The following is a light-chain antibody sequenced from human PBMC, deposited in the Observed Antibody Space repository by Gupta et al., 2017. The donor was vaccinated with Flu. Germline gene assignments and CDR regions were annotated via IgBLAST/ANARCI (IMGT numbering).Light chain of an antibody. CDR2: GAS. V-gene: IGKV3-20*01. J-gene: IGKJ5*01. CDR3: QQYRTWIT. Sequence: EIVLTQSPGTLSSSPGQRATLSCRASQNIGSTYLAWYQQRPGQALRLLIYGASSRATGIPDRFSRSGSGTDFTLTISRLEPEDFAVYYCQQYRTWITFGQGTRLEIK. CDR1: QNIGSTY.